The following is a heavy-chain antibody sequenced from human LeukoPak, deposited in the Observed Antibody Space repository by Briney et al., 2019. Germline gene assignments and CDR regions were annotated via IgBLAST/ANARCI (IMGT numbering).Heavy chain of an antibody. Sequence: GGSLKISCKGSGYSFTSYWIGWVRQMPGKGLEWMGIIYPGDSDTRYSPSFQGQVTISADKSICTAYLQWSSLKASDTAMYYCARLSIAAAGLFDYWGQGTLVTVSS. V-gene: IGHV5-51*01. J-gene: IGHJ4*02. CDR1: GYSFTSYW. CDR3: ARLSIAAAGLFDY. CDR2: IYPGDSDT. D-gene: IGHD6-13*01.